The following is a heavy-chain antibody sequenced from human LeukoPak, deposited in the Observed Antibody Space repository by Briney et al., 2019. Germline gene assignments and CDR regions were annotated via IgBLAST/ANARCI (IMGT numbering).Heavy chain of an antibody. Sequence: GGSLRLSCAASGFTFSSYAMSWVRQAPGKGLGWVGFIRSKAYGGTTEYAASVKGRFTISRDDSKSIAYLQMNSLKTEDTGLYYCTRVADYDYVWGSFRYTGNSHDAFDIWGQGTMVTVSS. J-gene: IGHJ3*02. CDR3: TRVADYDYVWGSFRYTGNSHDAFDI. CDR2: IRSKAYGGTT. CDR1: GFTFSSYA. D-gene: IGHD3-16*02. V-gene: IGHV3-49*04.